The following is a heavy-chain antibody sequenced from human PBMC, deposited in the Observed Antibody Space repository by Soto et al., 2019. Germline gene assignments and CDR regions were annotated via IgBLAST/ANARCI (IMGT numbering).Heavy chain of an antibody. Sequence: EVQRLESGGGLVQPGGSLRLSCAASGFTFSSYAMSWVRQAPGKGLEWISAVSGSGGSTYYADSVKGRFTISRDNSKDTLYRQMNNLRAEDTAVYYCGKPPDHNGNVYGGQGTLFTVSS. CDR3: GKPPDHNGNVY. CDR1: GFTFSSYA. J-gene: IGHJ4*02. CDR2: VSGSGGST. V-gene: IGHV3-23*01. D-gene: IGHD1-20*01.